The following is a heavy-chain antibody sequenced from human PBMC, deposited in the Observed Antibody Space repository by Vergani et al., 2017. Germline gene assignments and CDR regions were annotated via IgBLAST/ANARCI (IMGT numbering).Heavy chain of an antibody. CDR2: IYYSGST. D-gene: IGHD6-19*01. V-gene: IGHV4-39*01. J-gene: IGHJ5*02. CDR3: ARHSXVEWLVKVGWIDP. CDR1: GASIRSSNYY. Sequence: QLQLQESGPGLVKPSATLSLTCSVSGASIRSSNYYWGCIRQPPGKGLEWIAIIYYSGSTYSNPSLKSRVTISVDTSKNHFSLKLSSVTAADTAVYFCARHSXVEWLVKVGWIDPWCQGILVTVSS.